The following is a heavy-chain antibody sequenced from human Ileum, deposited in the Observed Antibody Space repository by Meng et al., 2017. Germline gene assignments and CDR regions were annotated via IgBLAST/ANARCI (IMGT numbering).Heavy chain of an antibody. CDR3: AKPAAGTGWGGS. D-gene: IGHD7-27*01. Sequence: VQLVGSGGGLVPPGGSLRLHCAACGFTFSTYAMSWVRQAPGKGLEWVSSISASGGTNYADAVKGRFTVSRDNSKNTLFLQMTSLRAEDTAVYYCAKPAAGTGWGGSWGQGTLVTVSS. J-gene: IGHJ5*02. CDR1: GFTFSTYA. CDR2: ISASGGT. V-gene: IGHV3-23*04.